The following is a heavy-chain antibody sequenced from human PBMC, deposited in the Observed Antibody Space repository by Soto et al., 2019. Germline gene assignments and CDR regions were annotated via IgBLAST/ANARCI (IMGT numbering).Heavy chain of an antibody. CDR1: AGSSSTGYYY. Sequence: PSETLSFTCTLPAGSSSTGYYYWSWIRQPPGEVLEWIGSLYHSGKTCYNPALKSRLTLSVGASKNQLSLKLTSVTAAGTAVYYCARDGGYLIDYWGQGTLVTVSS. CDR2: LYHSGKT. J-gene: IGHJ4*02. V-gene: IGHV4-30-4*01. D-gene: IGHD3-22*01. CDR3: ARDGGYLIDY.